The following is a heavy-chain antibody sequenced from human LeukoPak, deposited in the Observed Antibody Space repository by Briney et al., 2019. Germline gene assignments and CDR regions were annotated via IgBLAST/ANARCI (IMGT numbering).Heavy chain of an antibody. J-gene: IGHJ4*02. CDR1: GGSIIGSTSY. Sequence: SETLSLTCTVSGGSIIGSTSYWGWIRQPPGKGLDWIGIINYSGSTYYNPSLRSRVTISVDTSKNQFSLKLDSVTASDTAVYYCARGYDYWGQGTLVTVSS. V-gene: IGHV4-39*01. CDR3: ARGYDY. CDR2: INYSGST. D-gene: IGHD3-22*01.